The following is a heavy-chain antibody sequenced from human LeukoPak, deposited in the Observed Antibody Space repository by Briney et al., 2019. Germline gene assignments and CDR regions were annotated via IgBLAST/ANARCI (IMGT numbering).Heavy chain of an antibody. CDR1: GGSISSSSYY. D-gene: IGHD6-13*01. CDR2: IYYSGST. J-gene: IGHJ4*02. CDR3: AMGPVAAAGAYFDY. Sequence: SETLSLTCTVSGGSISSSSYYWGWIRQPPGKGLEWIGSIYYSGSTYYNPSLKSRVTISVDTSKNQFSLKLSSVTAADTAVYYCAMGPVAAAGAYFDYWGQGTLVTVSS. V-gene: IGHV4-39*07.